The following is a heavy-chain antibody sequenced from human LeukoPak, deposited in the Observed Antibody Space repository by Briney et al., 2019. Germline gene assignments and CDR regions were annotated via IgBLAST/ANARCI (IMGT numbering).Heavy chain of an antibody. J-gene: IGHJ5*02. CDR2: ISSSSSTI. D-gene: IGHD5-12*01. Sequence: PGGSLRLSCAASGFTFSSYSMNWVRQAPGKGLEWVSYISSSSSTIYYADSVKGRFTISRDNAKNSLYLQMNSLRAEDTAVYYCARDYEAQNSGYGLAWNWFDPWGQGTLVTVSS. CDR3: ARDYEAQNSGYGLAWNWFDP. V-gene: IGHV3-48*01. CDR1: GFTFSSYS.